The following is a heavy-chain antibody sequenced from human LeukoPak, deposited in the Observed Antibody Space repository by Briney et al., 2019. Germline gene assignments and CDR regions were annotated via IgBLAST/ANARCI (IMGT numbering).Heavy chain of an antibody. CDR2: ISSGSSTI. CDR3: ARRLAAAGPFDY. D-gene: IGHD6-13*01. CDR1: EFTFNSYS. Sequence: PGGSLRLSCAASEFTFNSYSMNWVRQAPGKGLEWISFISSGSSTIYYADSVKGRFTISRDNAKNSLYLQMNSLRAEDTAVYYCARRLAAAGPFDYWGQGTLVTVSS. J-gene: IGHJ4*02. V-gene: IGHV3-48*04.